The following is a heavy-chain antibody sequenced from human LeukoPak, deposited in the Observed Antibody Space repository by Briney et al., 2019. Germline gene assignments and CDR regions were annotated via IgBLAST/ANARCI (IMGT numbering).Heavy chain of an antibody. Sequence: GASVKVSCKASGYTFTSYDINWVRQATGQGLEWMGWMNPNSGNTGYAQKFQGRVTMTRNTSISTAYMELSSLRSEDTAVYYCARSGAKWRRTANYAFDIWGQGTMVTVSS. CDR1: GYTFTSYD. D-gene: IGHD5-12*01. V-gene: IGHV1-8*01. J-gene: IGHJ3*02. CDR3: ARSGAKWRRTANYAFDI. CDR2: MNPNSGNT.